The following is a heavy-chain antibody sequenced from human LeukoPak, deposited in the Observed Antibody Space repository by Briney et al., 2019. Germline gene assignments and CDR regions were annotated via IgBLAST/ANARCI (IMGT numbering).Heavy chain of an antibody. J-gene: IGHJ4*02. Sequence: ASETLSLTCAVYGGSFSGYYWSWVRQAPGKGLEWVANIKQDGNKKDYGDSVRGRFTIARDDAKKSLFLEMNSLRVDDTAVYFCARVEFGEYSNYFDYWGRGTLVTVSS. V-gene: IGHV3-7*01. CDR3: ARVEFGEYSNYFDY. CDR1: GGSFSGYY. CDR2: IKQDGNKK. D-gene: IGHD3-10*01.